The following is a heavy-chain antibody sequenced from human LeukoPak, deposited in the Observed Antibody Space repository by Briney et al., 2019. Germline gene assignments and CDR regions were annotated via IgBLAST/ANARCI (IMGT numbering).Heavy chain of an antibody. J-gene: IGHJ4*02. CDR1: GFTFRNYA. D-gene: IGHD1-26*01. Sequence: AGGSLRLSCAASGFTFRNYAMSWVRQAPGKGLEWVSAIVGNGVSTYYADSVQGRFTISRDNSKNTLYLQMNSLRAEDTAVYYCARGYEVGATFDYWGQGTLVTVSS. CDR3: ARGYEVGATFDY. V-gene: IGHV3-23*01. CDR2: IVGNGVST.